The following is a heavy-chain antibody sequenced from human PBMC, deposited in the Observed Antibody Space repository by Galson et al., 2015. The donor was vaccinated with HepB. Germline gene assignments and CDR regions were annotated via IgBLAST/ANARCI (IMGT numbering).Heavy chain of an antibody. CDR2: ISGSGGST. D-gene: IGHD2-15*01. J-gene: IGHJ6*02. CDR3: AKDMGDIVVVVAATGDGMDV. Sequence: SLRLSCAASGFTFSSYAMSWVRQAPGKGLEWVSTISGSGGSTYYADSMKGRFTISRDNSKNTLYLQMNSLRAEDTAVYYCAKDMGDIVVVVAATGDGMDVWGQGTTVTVSS. CDR1: GFTFSSYA. V-gene: IGHV3-23*01.